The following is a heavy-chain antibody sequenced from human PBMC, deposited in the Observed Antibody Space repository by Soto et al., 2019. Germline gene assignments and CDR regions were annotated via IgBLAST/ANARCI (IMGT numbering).Heavy chain of an antibody. CDR2: INPNSGGT. V-gene: IGHV1-2*04. CDR1: GYTFTGYY. J-gene: IGHJ6*03. D-gene: IGHD3-10*01. Sequence: ASVKVSCKASGYTFTGYYMHGVRQAPGQGLEWMGWINPNSGGTNYAQKFQGWVTMTRDTSISTAYMELSRLRSDDTAVYYCARGGVVRGVITGTYYYYMXVWGKGTTVTVSS. CDR3: ARGGVVRGVITGTYYYYMXV.